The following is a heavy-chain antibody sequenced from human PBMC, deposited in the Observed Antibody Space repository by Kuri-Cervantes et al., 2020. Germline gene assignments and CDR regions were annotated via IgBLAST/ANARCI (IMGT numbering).Heavy chain of an antibody. Sequence: GSLRLSCTVSGYSISSGYYWGWIRQPPGKGLEWIGSIYHSGSTYYNPSLKSRVTISVDTSKNQFSLKLSSVTAADTAVYYCARGNSSGWFDYWGQGTLVTVSS. J-gene: IGHJ4*02. CDR2: IYHSGST. CDR3: ARGNSSGWFDY. D-gene: IGHD6-19*01. V-gene: IGHV4-38-2*02. CDR1: GYSISSGYY.